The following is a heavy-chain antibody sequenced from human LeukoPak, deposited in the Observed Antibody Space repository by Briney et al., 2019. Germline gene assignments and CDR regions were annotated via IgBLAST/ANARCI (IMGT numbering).Heavy chain of an antibody. Sequence: HVASVTVSCKASGYTFTSYAMHWVRQAPGQRLEWMGWINAGNGNTKYSQKFQGRVTITRDTSASTAYMELSSLRSEDTAVYYCASSLCGGDCYRRFDYWGQGTLVTVSS. CDR1: GYTFTSYA. J-gene: IGHJ4*02. V-gene: IGHV1-3*01. CDR3: ASSLCGGDCYRRFDY. D-gene: IGHD2-21*02. CDR2: INAGNGNT.